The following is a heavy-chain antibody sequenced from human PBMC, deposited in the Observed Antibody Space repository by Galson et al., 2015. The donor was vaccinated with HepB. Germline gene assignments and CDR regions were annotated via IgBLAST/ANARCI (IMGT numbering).Heavy chain of an antibody. Sequence: SVKVSCKASGGTFSSYAISWVRQAPGQGLEWMGGIIPIFGTANYAQKFQGRVTITADESTSTAYMELSSLRSEDTAVYYCARPAAGTSGWGMDVWGQGTTVTVSS. CDR1: GGTFSSYA. CDR3: ARPAAGTSGWGMDV. V-gene: IGHV1-69*13. CDR2: IIPIFGTA. J-gene: IGHJ6*02. D-gene: IGHD6-13*01.